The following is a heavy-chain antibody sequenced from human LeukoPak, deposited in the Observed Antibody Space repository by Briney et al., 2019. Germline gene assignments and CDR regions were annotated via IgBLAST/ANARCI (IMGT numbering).Heavy chain of an antibody. CDR2: MSASGSVI. D-gene: IGHD3-22*01. CDR3: AREGDSSGYYYSAAFDI. V-gene: IGHV3-48*03. Sequence: GGSLRLSCAASGFTLSGYDMNWIRQAPGKGLEWLSYMSASGSVIYYADSVKGRFTISRDNAKNSLYLQMSSLRAEDTAVYYCAREGDSSGYYYSAAFDIWGQGTMVTVSS. CDR1: GFTLSGYD. J-gene: IGHJ3*02.